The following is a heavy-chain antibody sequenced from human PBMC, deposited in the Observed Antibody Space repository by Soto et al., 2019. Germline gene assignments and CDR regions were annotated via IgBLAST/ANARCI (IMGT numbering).Heavy chain of an antibody. CDR3: FGVAAAMDAFDI. D-gene: IGHD2-2*01. CDR2: MNPNSGNT. V-gene: IGHV1-8*01. CDR1: GYTFTSYD. Sequence: QVQLVQSGAEVKKPGASVKVSCKASGYTFTSYDINWVRQATGQGLEWMGWMNPNSGNTGYAQKFQGRVTMTRNTSISTAYMELSSLRSEDTAVYYCFGVAAAMDAFDIWGQGTMVTVSS. J-gene: IGHJ3*02.